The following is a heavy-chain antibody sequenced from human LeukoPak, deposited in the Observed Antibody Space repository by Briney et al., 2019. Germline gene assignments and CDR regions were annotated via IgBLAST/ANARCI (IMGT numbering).Heavy chain of an antibody. D-gene: IGHD2-21*02. J-gene: IGHJ4*02. CDR1: GYTLTELS. V-gene: IGHV1-46*01. Sequence: ASVKVSCKVSGYTLTELSMHWVRQAPGKGLEWMGIINPSGGSTSYAQKFQGRVTMTRDTSTSTVYMELSSLRSEDTAVYYCARSGLLFGYYFDYWGQGTLVTVSS. CDR2: INPSGGST. CDR3: ARSGLLFGYYFDY.